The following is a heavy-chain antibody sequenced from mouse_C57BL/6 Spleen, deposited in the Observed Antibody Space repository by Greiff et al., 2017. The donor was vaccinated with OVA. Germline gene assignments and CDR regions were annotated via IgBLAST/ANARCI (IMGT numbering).Heavy chain of an antibody. CDR2: INPSSGYT. CDR1: GYTFTSYT. CDR3: ARSYDGYYGWYFDV. D-gene: IGHD2-3*01. J-gene: IGHJ1*03. V-gene: IGHV1-4*01. Sequence: QVQLKESGAELARPGASVKMSCKASGYTFTSYTMHWVKQRPGQGLEWIGYINPSSGYTKYNQKFKDKATLTADKSSSTAYMQLSSLTSEDSAVYYCARSYDGYYGWYFDVWGTGTTVTVSS.